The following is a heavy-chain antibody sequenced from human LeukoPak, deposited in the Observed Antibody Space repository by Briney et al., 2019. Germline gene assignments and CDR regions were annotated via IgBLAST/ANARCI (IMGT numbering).Heavy chain of an antibody. Sequence: GGSLRLSCAASGFTFSSYWMSWARQAPGKGLEWVASIKQDGSEKYYVDSVKGRFTISRDNAKNSLYLQMNSLRAEDTAVYYCARVIGDSTYMDVWGKGTTVTVSS. V-gene: IGHV3-7*01. CDR3: ARVIGDSTYMDV. CDR1: GFTFSSYW. D-gene: IGHD6-13*01. J-gene: IGHJ6*03. CDR2: IKQDGSEK.